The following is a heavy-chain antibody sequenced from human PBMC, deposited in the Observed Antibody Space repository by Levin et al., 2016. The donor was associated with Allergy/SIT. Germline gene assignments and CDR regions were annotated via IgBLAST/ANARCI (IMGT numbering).Heavy chain of an antibody. CDR2: IYSGGST. CDR1: GFTVSSNY. Sequence: GESLKISCAASGFTVSSNYMSWVRQAPGKGLEWVSVIYSGGSTYYADSVKGRFTISRDNSKNTLYLQMNSLRAEDTAVYYCASRIGSGSYFIPPDYWGQGTLVTVSS. J-gene: IGHJ4*02. V-gene: IGHV3-53*01. CDR3: ASRIGSGSYFIPPDY. D-gene: IGHD3-10*01.